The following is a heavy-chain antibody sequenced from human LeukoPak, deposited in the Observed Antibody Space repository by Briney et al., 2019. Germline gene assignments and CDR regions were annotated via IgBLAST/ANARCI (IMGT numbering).Heavy chain of an antibody. CDR1: GYISTGYY. D-gene: IGHD3-16*01. J-gene: IGHJ4*02. CDR2: INPNSGDT. CDR3: ARVRYRLAETYIDY. V-gene: IGHV1-2*02. Sequence: ASVKVSCKASGYISTGYYMHWVRQAPGQGLEWMGWINPNSGDTNYAQKFQGRVTMTRDTSISTAYMELSRLRSDDTAVYYCARVRYRLAETYIDYWGQGTLVTVSS.